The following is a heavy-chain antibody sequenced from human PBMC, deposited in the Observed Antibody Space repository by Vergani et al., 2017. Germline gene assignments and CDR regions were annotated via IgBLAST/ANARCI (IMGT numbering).Heavy chain of an antibody. Sequence: QVQLVESGGGVVQPGRSLRLSCAASGFTFNQYGMHWVRQAPGKGLEWVAVTWYDGNNKQYADSVKGRFTISRHNSKSTMYLQMNSLRDEDTGVYYCAKHFRGWGIDYWGQGTQVIVS. CDR1: GFTFNQYG. D-gene: IGHD3-16*01. CDR3: AKHFRGWGIDY. J-gene: IGHJ4*02. V-gene: IGHV3-33*06. CDR2: TWYDGNNK.